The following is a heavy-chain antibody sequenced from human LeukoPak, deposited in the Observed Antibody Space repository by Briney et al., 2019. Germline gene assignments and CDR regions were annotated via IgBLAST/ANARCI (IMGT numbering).Heavy chain of an antibody. CDR1: GYTFTTYG. V-gene: IGHV1-18*01. Sequence: ASVKVSCKASGYTFTTYGISWVRQAPGQGLEWMGWISSHNGNTNYAQKLQGRVTMTTDTSTSTAYMELRSLRSDDTAVYYCARCWTSTSCFYWGQGTLVTVSS. D-gene: IGHD2-2*01. J-gene: IGHJ4*02. CDR2: ISSHNGNT. CDR3: ARCWTSTSCFY.